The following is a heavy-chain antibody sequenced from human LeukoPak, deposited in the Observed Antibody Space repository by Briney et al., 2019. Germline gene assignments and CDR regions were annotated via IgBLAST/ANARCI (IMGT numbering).Heavy chain of an antibody. CDR1: GFTFSSYA. CDR2: ISGSGDST. Sequence: GGSLRLSCAASGFTFSSYAMNWVRQAAGKGLEWVSVISGSGDSTYYADSVKGRFTISRDNSKNTLHLQMNSLRAEDTAVYYCAKVTGSGSYPAYYYYAMDVGGRGTTVTVS. V-gene: IGHV3-23*01. CDR3: AKVTGSGSYPAYYYYAMDV. D-gene: IGHD3-10*01. J-gene: IGHJ6*02.